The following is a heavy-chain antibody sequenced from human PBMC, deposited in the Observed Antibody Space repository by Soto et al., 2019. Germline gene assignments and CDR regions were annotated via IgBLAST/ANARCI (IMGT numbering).Heavy chain of an antibody. Sequence: GGSLRLSCTASGFTFNNNWMHWVRQASGKGLVWVARIDSYSTTTSYADSVKGRFTISRDNAKNALYLEMNNLRVEDTAVYYCARFAGDDLYFYYGMDVWGQGTTVTVSS. D-gene: IGHD4-17*01. J-gene: IGHJ6*02. V-gene: IGHV3-74*01. CDR1: GFTFNNNW. CDR2: IDSYSTTT. CDR3: ARFAGDDLYFYYGMDV.